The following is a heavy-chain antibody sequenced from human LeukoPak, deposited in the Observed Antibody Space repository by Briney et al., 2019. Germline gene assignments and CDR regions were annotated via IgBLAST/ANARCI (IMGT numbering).Heavy chain of an antibody. J-gene: IGHJ5*02. CDR3: ARSDPNYHGSSGYRYNWFDT. Sequence: SETLSLTCTVSGGSISSYCWSWIRQPPGKGLEWIGYIFYSGSANYSPSLRSRVTISLDTSKNQFSLKLSSVTAADTAMYFCARSDPNYHGSSGYRYNWFDTWGQGTLVTVSS. D-gene: IGHD3-22*01. CDR1: GGSISSYC. CDR2: IFYSGSA. V-gene: IGHV4-59*08.